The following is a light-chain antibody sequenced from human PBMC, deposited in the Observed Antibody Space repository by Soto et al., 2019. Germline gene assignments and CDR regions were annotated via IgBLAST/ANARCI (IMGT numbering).Light chain of an antibody. J-gene: IGLJ2*01. V-gene: IGLV4-69*01. CDR2: INSDGSH. Sequence: QPVLTQSPSASASLGASVKLTCTLSSGHSSYAIAWLQQQPEKGPRYLMKINSDGSHSKGDGIPDRFSGSRSGAERYLTISSLQFEDEADYYCQTWGTGILVVFGGGTKVTVL. CDR3: QTWGTGILVV. CDR1: SGHSSYA.